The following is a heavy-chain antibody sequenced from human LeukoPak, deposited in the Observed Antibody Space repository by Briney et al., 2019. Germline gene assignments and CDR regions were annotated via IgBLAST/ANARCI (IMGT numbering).Heavy chain of an antibody. Sequence: GGSLRLSCAASGFTFSNAWMSWVRQAPGKGLEWVGRIKSKTDGGTTDYAAPVKGRFTISRDDSKNTLYLQMNSLKTEDTAVYSCPTDQEKPMIVAVGSWAFDIGGKGTRVTVFS. J-gene: IGHJ3*02. D-gene: IGHD3-22*01. CDR2: IKSKTDGGTT. CDR1: GFTFSNAW. V-gene: IGHV3-15*01. CDR3: PTDQEKPMIVAVGSWAFDI.